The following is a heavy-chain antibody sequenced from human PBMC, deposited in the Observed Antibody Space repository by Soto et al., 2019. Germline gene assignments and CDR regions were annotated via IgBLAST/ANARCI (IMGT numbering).Heavy chain of an antibody. CDR1: GGSISSYY. Sequence: SETLSLTCTVSGGSISSYYWSWIRQPPGKGLEWTGYIHYSGSTTYNPSLKSRVTISVDASKKHFSLKLTSVTAADTAVYYCARSADYWYGMDVWGQGTTVTVSS. J-gene: IGHJ6*02. V-gene: IGHV4-59*01. D-gene: IGHD2-15*01. CDR3: ARSADYWYGMDV. CDR2: IHYSGST.